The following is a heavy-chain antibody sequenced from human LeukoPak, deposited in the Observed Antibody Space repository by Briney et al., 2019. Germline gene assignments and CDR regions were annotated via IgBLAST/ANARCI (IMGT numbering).Heavy chain of an antibody. Sequence: ASVKVSCKASGYTFTSYDINWVRQATGQGLEWMGWMNPNSGNTGYAQKFQGRVTMTRNTSISTAYMEQSSLRSEDTAVYYCARGGVYYYGSGSYSGSWFDPWGQGTLVTVSS. CDR1: GYTFTSYD. CDR3: ARGGVYYYGSGSYSGSWFDP. V-gene: IGHV1-8*01. CDR2: MNPNSGNT. J-gene: IGHJ5*02. D-gene: IGHD3-10*01.